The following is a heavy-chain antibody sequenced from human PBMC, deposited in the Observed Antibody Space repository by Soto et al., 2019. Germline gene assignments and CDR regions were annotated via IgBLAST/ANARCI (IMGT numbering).Heavy chain of an antibody. Sequence: PSETLSLTCTVSGGSVSSGSYYWSWIRQPPGKGLEWIGYIYYSGSTNYNPSLKSRVTISVDTSKNQFSLKLSSVTAADTAVYYCARVSKGREAYCTNGVCYAFDPWGQGTLVTVSS. CDR2: IYYSGST. V-gene: IGHV4-61*01. CDR1: GGSVSSGSYY. J-gene: IGHJ5*02. D-gene: IGHD2-8*01. CDR3: ARVSKGREAYCTNGVCYAFDP.